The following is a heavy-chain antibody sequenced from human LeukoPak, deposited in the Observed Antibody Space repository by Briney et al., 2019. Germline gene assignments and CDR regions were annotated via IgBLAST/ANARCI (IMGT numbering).Heavy chain of an antibody. CDR2: IYYSGST. Sequence: SETLSLTCTVSGGSISSYYWSWIRQPPGKGLEWIGYIYYSGSTNYNPSHKSRVTISVDTSKNQFSLKLSSVTAADTAVYYCARGLADFSDYYYYGMDVWGQGTTVTVSS. J-gene: IGHJ6*02. D-gene: IGHD3-3*01. CDR1: GGSISSYY. V-gene: IGHV4-59*01. CDR3: ARGLADFSDYYYYGMDV.